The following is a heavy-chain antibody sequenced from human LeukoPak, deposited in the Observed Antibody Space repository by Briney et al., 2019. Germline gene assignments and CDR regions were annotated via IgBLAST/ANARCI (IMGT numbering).Heavy chain of an antibody. CDR3: ARGRTVAATWFDP. D-gene: IGHD2-15*01. CDR1: GGSISSSSYY. CDR2: IYYSGST. J-gene: IGHJ5*02. Sequence: SETLSLTCTVSGGSISSSSYYWSWIRQPPGKGLEWIGYIYYSGSTNYNPSLKSRVTISVDTSKNQFSLKLSSVTAADTAVYYCARGRTVAATWFDPWGQGTLVTVSS. V-gene: IGHV4-61*01.